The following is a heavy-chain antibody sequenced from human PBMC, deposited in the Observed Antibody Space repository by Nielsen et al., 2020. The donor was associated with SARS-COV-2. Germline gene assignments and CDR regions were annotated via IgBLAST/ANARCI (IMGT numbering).Heavy chain of an antibody. V-gene: IGHV1-18*01. CDR2: ISVYNGNT. Sequence: ASVKVSCKASGYTFTSYGISWVRQAPGQGLEWMGWISVYNGNTNYAQKPQGRVTMTTDTSTSTAYMELRSLRSDDTAVFYCARAQQWLDYYYGMDVWGQGTTVTVSS. CDR3: ARAQQWLDYYYGMDV. D-gene: IGHD6-19*01. CDR1: GYTFTSYG. J-gene: IGHJ6*02.